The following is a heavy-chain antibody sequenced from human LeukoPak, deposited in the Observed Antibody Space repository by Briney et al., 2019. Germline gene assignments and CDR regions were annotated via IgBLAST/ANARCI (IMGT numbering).Heavy chain of an antibody. CDR2: IYYSGST. CDR1: GGSISSYY. J-gene: IGHJ4*02. CDR3: ARDPYLTGY. D-gene: IGHD2-2*02. V-gene: IGHV4-59*01. Sequence: MPSETLSLTCTVSGGSISSYYWSWIRQPPGKGLEWIGYIYYSGSTNYNPSLKSRVTISVDTSKNQFSLKLSSVTAADTAVYYYARDPYLTGYWGQGTLVTVSS.